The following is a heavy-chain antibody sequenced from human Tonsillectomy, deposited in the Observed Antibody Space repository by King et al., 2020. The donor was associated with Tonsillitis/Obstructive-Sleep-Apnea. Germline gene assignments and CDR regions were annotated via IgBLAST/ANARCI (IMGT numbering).Heavy chain of an antibody. CDR1: GGSSSGGTSY. Sequence: QLQESGPGLVKPSETLSLTCTVSGGSSSGGTSYWTWIRQSPGKGLEWIGYIYYSGSTYYNPSLKSRVTISVDTSKNQFSLKLTSVTAADTAVYYCAKYGSGSYRMDVWGKGTMVTVS. J-gene: IGHJ6*03. CDR3: AKYGSGSYRMDV. D-gene: IGHD3-10*01. V-gene: IGHV4-61*01. CDR2: IYYSGST.